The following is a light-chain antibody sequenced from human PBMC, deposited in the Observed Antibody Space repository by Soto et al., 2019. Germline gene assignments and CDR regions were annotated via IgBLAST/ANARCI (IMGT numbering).Light chain of an antibody. CDR2: VAP. J-gene: IGKJ3*01. Sequence: DLQMTQSPSSLSASVGDRVIITCRASQGIRSHLAWFQQKPGKAPKSLIYVAPNLQSGVPSKFSGSGSGTEFTLTINSLQPEDFATYYCLQYDTYPRTFGPGTKVDIK. CDR3: LQYDTYPRT. V-gene: IGKV1-16*02. CDR1: QGIRSH.